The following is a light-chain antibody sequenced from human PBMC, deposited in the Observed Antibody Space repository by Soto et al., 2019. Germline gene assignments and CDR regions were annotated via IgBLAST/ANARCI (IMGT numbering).Light chain of an antibody. J-gene: IGLJ3*02. CDR3: SSYTSRSTWV. V-gene: IGLV2-18*02. CDR1: SSDVGTYNR. CDR2: EVA. Sequence: QSALTQPPSVSGSPGQSVTITCTGTSSDVGTYNRVSWYQQSPGTAPRLLIYEVADRSSGVPDRFSGSRSGNTASLTISGLQAEDEADYYCSSYTSRSTWVFGGGTQLTVL.